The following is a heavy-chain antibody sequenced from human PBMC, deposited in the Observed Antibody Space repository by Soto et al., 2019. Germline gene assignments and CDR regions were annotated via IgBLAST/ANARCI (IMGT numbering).Heavy chain of an antibody. D-gene: IGHD1-26*01. CDR3: ARGAPYYAYNWFDP. CDR2: INHSGST. CDR1: GGSISSGGYY. J-gene: IGHJ5*02. V-gene: IGHV4-39*07. Sequence: PSETLSLTCTVSGGSISSGGYYWSWIRQPPGKGLEWIGEINHSGSTNYNPSLKSRVTISVDTSKNQFSLKLSSVTAADTAVYYCARGAPYYAYNWFDPWGQGTLVTVSS.